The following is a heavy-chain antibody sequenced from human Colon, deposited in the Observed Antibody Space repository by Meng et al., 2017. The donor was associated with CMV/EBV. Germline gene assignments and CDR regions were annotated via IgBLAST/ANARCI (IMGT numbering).Heavy chain of an antibody. V-gene: IGHV4-4*02. CDR1: GTSISNNNW. Sequence: VTGTSISNNNWWTWVRQSPGKGLEWIGEIHHSGRTTYNPSLNSRVTISVDKSMNHFSLNLRSVSAADSAVYYCARGVRYNNYDRFDPWGQGTLVTVSS. D-gene: IGHD5-12*01. CDR3: ARGVRYNNYDRFDP. J-gene: IGHJ5*02. CDR2: IHHSGRT.